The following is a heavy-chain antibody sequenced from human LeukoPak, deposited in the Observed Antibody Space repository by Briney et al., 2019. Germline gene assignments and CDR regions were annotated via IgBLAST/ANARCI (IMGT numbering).Heavy chain of an antibody. V-gene: IGHV4-39*02. J-gene: IGHJ3*02. D-gene: IGHD1-26*01. CDR1: GGSISSSSYY. CDR3: AKDRRGGSYYAATLDI. CDR2: IYYSGST. Sequence: SETLSLTCTVSGGSISSSSYYWGRIRQPPGKGLEWIGSIYYSGSTYYNPSLKSRVTISVDTSKNQFSLKLSSVTAADTAVYYCAKDRRGGSYYAATLDIWGQGTMVTVSS.